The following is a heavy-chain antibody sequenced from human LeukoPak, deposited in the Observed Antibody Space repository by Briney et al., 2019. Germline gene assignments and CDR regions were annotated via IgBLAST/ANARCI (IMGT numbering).Heavy chain of an antibody. CDR1: GFTFSSYG. CDR2: IRYDGSNK. Sequence: GGSLRLSCAASGFTFSSYGMHWVRQAPGKGLEWVAFIRYDGSNKYYADSVKGRFTISRDNSKNTLYLQMNSLRAEDTAVYYCASAALSGWYYYYMDVWGKGTTVTVSS. D-gene: IGHD3-9*01. V-gene: IGHV3-30*02. CDR3: ASAALSGWYYYYMDV. J-gene: IGHJ6*03.